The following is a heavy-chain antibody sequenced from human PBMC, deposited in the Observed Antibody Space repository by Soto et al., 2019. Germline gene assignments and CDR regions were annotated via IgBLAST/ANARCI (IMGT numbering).Heavy chain of an antibody. CDR3: AADPRLRYFDGLLSPDYYYYGMDG. Sequence: GASVKVSCKASGFTFTSSAVQWVRQARGQRLEWIGWIVVGSGNTNYAQKFQERVTITRDMSTSTAYMELSSLRSEDTAVYYCAADPRLRYFDGLLSPDYYYYGMDGWGQGTKVTVSS. J-gene: IGHJ6*02. CDR1: GFTFTSSA. V-gene: IGHV1-58*01. CDR2: IVVGSGNT. D-gene: IGHD3-9*01.